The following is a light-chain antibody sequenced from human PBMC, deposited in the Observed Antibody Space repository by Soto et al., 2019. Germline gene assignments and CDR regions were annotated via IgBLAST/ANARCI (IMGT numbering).Light chain of an antibody. CDR2: TTS. CDR3: QQGFSRPRT. J-gene: IGKJ1*01. CDR1: QSIRND. Sequence: DIQMTQSPSSLSASVGDRVTITCRASQSIRNDLNWYQQRPGKAPKLLMYTTSNLERGVPSRFSGSGSGTDCTLTINNLQPEDFGTYFCQQGFSRPRTFGLGTTVEVK. V-gene: IGKV1-39*01.